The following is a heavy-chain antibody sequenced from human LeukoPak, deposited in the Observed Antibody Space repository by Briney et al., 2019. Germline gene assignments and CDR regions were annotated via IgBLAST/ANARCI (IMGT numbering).Heavy chain of an antibody. Sequence: GGSLRLSCAASGFTFSTYWMNWVRQAPGKGLEWVAXXKXXXXXXXXVDXXXXRFTISRDNAKNSLYLQMNSLRAEDSAVYYCVRAMDVWGQGTTVTVSS. CDR1: GFTFSTYW. CDR2: XKXXXXXX. J-gene: IGHJ6*02. V-gene: IGHV3-7*03. CDR3: VRAMDV.